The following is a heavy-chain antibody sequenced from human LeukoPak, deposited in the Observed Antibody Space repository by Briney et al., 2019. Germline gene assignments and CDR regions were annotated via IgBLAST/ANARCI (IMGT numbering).Heavy chain of an antibody. D-gene: IGHD1-20*01. CDR2: IKSKADGETI. CDR3: STLTSRGLSDS. V-gene: IGHV3-15*07. J-gene: IGHJ4*02. CDR1: VFTFTNAW. Sequence: PGGSLRLSCAASVFTFTNAWMNWVRQAPWKGLEWVGCIKSKADGETIDYAAPVKGRFTFSRDDSKNMLYLQMNSLKSEDTAVYYCSTLTSRGLSDSWGQGTLVTVSS.